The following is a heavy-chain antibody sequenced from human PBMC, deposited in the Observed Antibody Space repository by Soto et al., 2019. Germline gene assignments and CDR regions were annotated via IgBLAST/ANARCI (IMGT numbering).Heavy chain of an antibody. V-gene: IGHV4-34*01. J-gene: IGHJ6*02. CDR1: GGSFSGYY. CDR2: INHSGST. D-gene: IGHD3-22*01. CDR3: ARGPRGSGYYSGNYYYYYGMDV. Sequence: SETLSLTCAVYGGSFSGYYWSWIRQPPGKGLEWIGEINHSGSTNCNPSLKRRVTISVDTSKNQFSLKLSSVTAADTAVYYCARGPRGSGYYSGNYYYYYGMDVWGQGTTVTVSS.